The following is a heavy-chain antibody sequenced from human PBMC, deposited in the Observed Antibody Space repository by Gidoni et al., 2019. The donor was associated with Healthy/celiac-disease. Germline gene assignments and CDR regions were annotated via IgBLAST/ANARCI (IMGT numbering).Heavy chain of an antibody. CDR2: ISWDGGST. J-gene: IGHJ6*02. CDR3: AKDLYWLPTEASYSYGMDF. D-gene: IGHD5-12*01. Sequence: GLEWVSLISWDGGSTYYADSVKGRFTISRDNSKNSLYLQMNSLRTEDTALYYSAKDLYWLPTEASYSYGMDFWGQGTTVTVSS. V-gene: IGHV3-43*01.